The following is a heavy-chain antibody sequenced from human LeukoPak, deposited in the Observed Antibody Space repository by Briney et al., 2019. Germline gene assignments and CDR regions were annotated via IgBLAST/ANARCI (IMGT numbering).Heavy chain of an antibody. D-gene: IGHD2-2*01. CDR2: ISTYNGNT. CDR1: GYTFTNYG. CDR3: AREGQLLLDF. V-gene: IGHV1-18*04. J-gene: IGHJ4*02. Sequence: GAPVKVSCRASGYTFTNYGISWVRQAPGQGLEWMGWISTYNGNTNYAQKLKGRVTMTTDTPTRTAYMELRSLRSDDTAVYYCAREGQLLLDFWGQGTLVTVSA.